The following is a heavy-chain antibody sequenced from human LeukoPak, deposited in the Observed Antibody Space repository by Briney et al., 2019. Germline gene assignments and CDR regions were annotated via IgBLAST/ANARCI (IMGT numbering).Heavy chain of an antibody. Sequence: GGSLRLSCTASGFIFSDYAMSWVRQAPGKGLEWVSAISGSGGSTYYADSVKGRFTISRDNSKNTLYLQMNSLRAEDTAVYYCAKDLAVTMIVVVDDAFDIWGQGTMVTVSS. CDR3: AKDLAVTMIVVVDDAFDI. CDR2: ISGSGGST. J-gene: IGHJ3*02. V-gene: IGHV3-23*01. CDR1: GFIFSDYA. D-gene: IGHD3-22*01.